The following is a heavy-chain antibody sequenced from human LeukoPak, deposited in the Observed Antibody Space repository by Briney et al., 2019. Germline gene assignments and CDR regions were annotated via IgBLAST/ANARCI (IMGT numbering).Heavy chain of an antibody. CDR1: GFIFNNYY. CDR2: ISGSGGST. D-gene: IGHD5-18*01. V-gene: IGHV3-23*01. Sequence: QPGGSLRLSCAASGFIFNNYYMNWVRQAPGKGLEWVSAISGSGGSTYYADSVKGRFTISRDNSKNTLYLQMNSLRAEDTAVYYCAKYSVQLWDNFDYWGQGTLVTVSS. CDR3: AKYSVQLWDNFDY. J-gene: IGHJ4*02.